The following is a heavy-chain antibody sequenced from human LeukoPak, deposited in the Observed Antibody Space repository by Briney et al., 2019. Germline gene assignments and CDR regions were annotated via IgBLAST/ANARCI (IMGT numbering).Heavy chain of an antibody. CDR2: INQDGTDK. CDR3: AREIVGTHKSRFDP. D-gene: IGHD1-26*01. CDR1: GFTFSGRW. V-gene: IGHV3-7*03. J-gene: IGHJ5*02. Sequence: GGSLRLSCAATGFTFSGRWMSWLRQAPGKGLEWVANINQDGTDKFYVDSVKGRFTISRDNAKNSLYLQMNSLRAEDTAVYYCAREIVGTHKSRFDPWGQGTLVTVSS.